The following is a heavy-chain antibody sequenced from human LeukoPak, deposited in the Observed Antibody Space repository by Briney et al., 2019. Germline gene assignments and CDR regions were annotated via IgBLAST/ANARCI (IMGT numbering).Heavy chain of an antibody. Sequence: GRSLRLSCAASGFTFSSYGMHWVRQAPGKGLEWVAVIWYDGSNKYYADSVKGRFTISRDNSKNTLYLQMNSLRAEDTAVYYCARYAVMGAFDIWGQGTMVTVSS. CDR2: IWYDGSNK. CDR3: ARYAVMGAFDI. J-gene: IGHJ3*02. D-gene: IGHD3-16*01. CDR1: GFTFSSYG. V-gene: IGHV3-33*01.